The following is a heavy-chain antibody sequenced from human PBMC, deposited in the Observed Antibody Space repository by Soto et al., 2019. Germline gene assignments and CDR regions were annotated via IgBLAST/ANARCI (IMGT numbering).Heavy chain of an antibody. CDR2: INAGNGNT. CDR1: GYTFTSYA. CDR3: AGSIVVVTALDY. Sequence: QVQLVQSGAEEKKPGASVKVSCKASGYTFTSYAMHWVRQDPGQRLEWIGWINAGNGNTKYSQKFQGRVTITRDTSASTAYRELSSLRSEDTAVYYCAGSIVVVTALDYWGQGTLVTVSS. J-gene: IGHJ4*02. D-gene: IGHD2-21*02. V-gene: IGHV1-3*05.